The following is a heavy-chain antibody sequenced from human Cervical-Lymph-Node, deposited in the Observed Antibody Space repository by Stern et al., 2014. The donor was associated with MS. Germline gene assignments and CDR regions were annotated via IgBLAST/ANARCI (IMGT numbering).Heavy chain of an antibody. J-gene: IGHJ4*02. Sequence: QMQLVQSGAEVKKPGASVNVSCKASGYTFSSFAITWVRQAPGQGLEWMGTITVYNGNTNYSQRVQDRVTMTTDTSTNPAYMEGRTRRSDDPAVYYCARGWGDPRHWGQGTLVTVSS. D-gene: IGHD3-16*01. CDR1: GYTFSSFA. CDR2: ITVYNGNT. V-gene: IGHV1-18*01. CDR3: ARGWGDPRH.